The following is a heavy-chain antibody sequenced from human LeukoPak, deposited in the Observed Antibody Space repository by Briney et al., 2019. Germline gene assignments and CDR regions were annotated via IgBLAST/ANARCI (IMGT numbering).Heavy chain of an antibody. J-gene: IGHJ6*02. CDR2: ISSSSSYI. D-gene: IGHD3-9*01. V-gene: IGHV3-21*01. CDR3: ASIDWSLYYYGMDV. CDR1: GFTFSSYW. Sequence: GGSLRLSCAASGFTFSSYWMSWVRQAPGKGLEWVSSISSSSSYIYYADSVKGRFTISRDNAKNSLYLQMNSLRAEDTAVYYCASIDWSLYYYGMDVWGQGTTVTVSS.